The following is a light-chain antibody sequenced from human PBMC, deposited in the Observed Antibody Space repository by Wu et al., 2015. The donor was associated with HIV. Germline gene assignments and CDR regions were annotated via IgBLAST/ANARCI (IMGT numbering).Light chain of an antibody. CDR3: QLYGTSPQVT. V-gene: IGKV3-20*01. CDR1: QSVRSSY. J-gene: IGKJ4*01. CDR2: GAS. Sequence: EIVLTQSPGTVSLSPGERATLSCRASQSVRSSYLAWYQQKPGQAPRLLIYGASSRATGIPDRFSGSGSGTDFTLTISRLEPEDFAVYYCQLYGTSPQVTFGGGTKVEIK.